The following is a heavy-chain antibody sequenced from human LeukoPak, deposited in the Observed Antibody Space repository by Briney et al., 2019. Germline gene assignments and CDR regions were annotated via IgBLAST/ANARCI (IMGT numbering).Heavy chain of an antibody. CDR2: IYSDNT. CDR1: GFTVSSNS. V-gene: IGHV3-53*01. D-gene: IGHD1-1*01. CDR3: ARAEWTTLFFDY. J-gene: IGHJ4*02. Sequence: AGGSLRLSCTVSGFTVSSNSMSWVRQAPGKGLEWVSFIYSDNTHYSDSVKGRFTISRDNSKNTLYLQMNSLRAEDTAVYYCARAEWTTLFFDYWGQGTLVTVSS.